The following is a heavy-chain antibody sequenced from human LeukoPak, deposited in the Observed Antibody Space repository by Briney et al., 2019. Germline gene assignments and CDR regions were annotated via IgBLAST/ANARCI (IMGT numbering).Heavy chain of an antibody. Sequence: GGSLRLSCAASGFTFSNAWMSWVRQAPGKGLGGVGGIKSKTDGGTTDYAAPVKGKFTISRDDSKNTLYLQMNSLKTEDTAVYYCIPSPSVALDYWGQGTLVTVSS. CDR1: GFTFSNAW. CDR2: IKSKTDGGTT. V-gene: IGHV3-15*01. J-gene: IGHJ4*02. CDR3: IPSPSVALDY.